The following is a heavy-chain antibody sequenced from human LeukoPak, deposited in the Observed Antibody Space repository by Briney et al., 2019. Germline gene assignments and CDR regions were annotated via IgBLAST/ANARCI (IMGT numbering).Heavy chain of an antibody. CDR1: GFTFSSNY. V-gene: IGHV3-53*01. D-gene: IGHD3-10*01. Sequence: PGGSLRLSCAASGFTFSSNYMRWVRQAPGKGLEWVSVIYRGGSTYYADAVKGRVTISRDNSKNTLYLQMNSLRADDTAVYYCEGSRWGSSDYWGQGTLVTVSS. J-gene: IGHJ4*02. CDR3: EGSRWGSSDY. CDR2: IYRGGST.